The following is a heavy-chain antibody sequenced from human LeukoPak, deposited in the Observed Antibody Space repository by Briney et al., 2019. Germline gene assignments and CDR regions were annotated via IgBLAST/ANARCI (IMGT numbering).Heavy chain of an antibody. V-gene: IGHV3-53*01. D-gene: IGHD2/OR15-2a*01. Sequence: PGGSLRLSCAASGFTVSNNYMSWVRQAPGKGLEWLSVIYSGGSTFYANSVKGRFTISRDNSKNTLYLQMNSLRAEDTAVYYCARPTLKGNWGQGTLVIVSS. CDR3: ARPTLKGN. J-gene: IGHJ4*02. CDR1: GFTVSNNY. CDR2: IYSGGST.